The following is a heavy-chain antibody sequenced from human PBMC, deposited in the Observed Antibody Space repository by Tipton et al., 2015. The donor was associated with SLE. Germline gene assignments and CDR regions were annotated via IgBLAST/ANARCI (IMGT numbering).Heavy chain of an antibody. V-gene: IGHV4-39*07. J-gene: IGHJ2*01. CDR3: ARDESVYFDL. CDR1: GGSISSYY. CDR2: IYYSGST. Sequence: TLSLTCTVSGGSISSYYWGWIRQPPGKGLEWIGSIYYSGSTYYNPSLKSRVTISVDTSKNQFSLKLSSVTAADTAVYYCARDESVYFDLWGRGTLVTVSS.